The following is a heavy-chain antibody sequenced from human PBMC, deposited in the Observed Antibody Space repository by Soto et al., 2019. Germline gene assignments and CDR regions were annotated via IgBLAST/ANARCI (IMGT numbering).Heavy chain of an antibody. Sequence: QITLKESGPALVKPTQTLTLTCTFSGFSLTTSGVGVGWFRQPPGKALEWLALIYWDDDKRYSPSLRSRLTIXKXAYXNKVVLTMSNMYPVDTGTYFCAYSQYYDVLTGFSYWGQGTLVTVSS. CDR3: AYSQYYDVLTGFSY. D-gene: IGHD3-9*01. CDR1: GFSLTTSGVG. CDR2: IYWDDDK. V-gene: IGHV2-5*02. J-gene: IGHJ4*02.